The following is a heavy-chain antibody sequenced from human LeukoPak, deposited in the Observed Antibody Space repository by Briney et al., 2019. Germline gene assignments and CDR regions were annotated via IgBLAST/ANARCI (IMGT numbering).Heavy chain of an antibody. CDR2: INPSGGST. Sequence: ASVKVSCKASGYTFTSYYMHWVRQAPGQGLEWMGIINPSGGSTSYAQKFQGRATMSRDMSTSTVYMELSSLRSEDTAVYYCARPINYDFSLWGQGTLVTVSS. CDR1: GYTFTSYY. CDR3: ARPINYDFSL. J-gene: IGHJ4*02. V-gene: IGHV1-46*01. D-gene: IGHD3-3*01.